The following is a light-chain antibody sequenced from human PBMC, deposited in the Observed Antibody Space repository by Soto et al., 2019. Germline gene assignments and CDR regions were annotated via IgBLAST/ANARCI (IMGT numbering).Light chain of an antibody. CDR1: QGISSY. CDR2: AAS. CDR3: LQDYNYPYT. J-gene: IGKJ2*01. V-gene: IGKV1-8*01. Sequence: AIRMTQSPSSLSASTGDRVTITCRASQGISSYLAWYQQKPGKAPKLLIYAASSLQSGVSSRFSGSGSGTDFTLTISSLQPEDFATYYCLQDYNYPYTFGQGTKVDIK.